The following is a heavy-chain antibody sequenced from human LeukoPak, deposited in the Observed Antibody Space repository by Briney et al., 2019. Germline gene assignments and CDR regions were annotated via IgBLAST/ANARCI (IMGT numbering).Heavy chain of an antibody. D-gene: IGHD6-13*01. CDR2: IYYSGST. Sequence: SETLSLTCTVSGGSISSGDYYWSWIRQPPGKGLEWIGYIYYSGSTYYNPSLKSRVTISVDTSKNQFSLKLSSVTAADTAVYYCTRERNRVAAAGLLVPLFDYWGQGTLVTVSS. CDR1: GGSISSGDYY. CDR3: TRERNRVAAAGLLVPLFDY. V-gene: IGHV4-30-4*08. J-gene: IGHJ4*02.